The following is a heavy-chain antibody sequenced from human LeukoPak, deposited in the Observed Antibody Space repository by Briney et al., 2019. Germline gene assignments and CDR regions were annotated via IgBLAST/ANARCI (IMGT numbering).Heavy chain of an antibody. CDR3: SSHSRAGHYYFYYMVV. J-gene: IGHJ6*03. CDR1: GVSITSSSYN. CDR2: IYYSGNT. D-gene: IGHD6-13*01. V-gene: IGHV4-39*01. Sequence: SETLSLTCTVSGVSITSSSYNWGWIRQPPGKGLEWIGSIYYSGNTYYNPSLKSRVTISVDTSKNQFSLKLNSVTAADTAVYYCSSHSRAGHYYFYYMVVWGKGTTVTVPS.